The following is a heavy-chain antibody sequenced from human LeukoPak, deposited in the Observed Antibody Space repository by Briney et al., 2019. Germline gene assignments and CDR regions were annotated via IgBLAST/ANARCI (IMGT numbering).Heavy chain of an antibody. D-gene: IGHD3-10*01. Sequence: GGSLRLSCAAFGFTFDNYALHWVRQAPGKGLEYVSGLSPNGDSTYYANSVKGRFTISRDNPQHTLFLQMGSPRVEDTAVYYCARTYSYGAGTYSSFGYWGQGTLVTVSP. CDR2: LSPNGDST. CDR3: ARTYSYGAGTYSSFGY. V-gene: IGHV3-64*01. CDR1: GFTFDNYA. J-gene: IGHJ4*02.